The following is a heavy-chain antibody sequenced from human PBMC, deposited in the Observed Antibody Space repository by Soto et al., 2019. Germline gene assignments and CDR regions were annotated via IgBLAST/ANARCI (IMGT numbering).Heavy chain of an antibody. CDR3: AASCCGWYLD. J-gene: IGHJ4*02. D-gene: IGHD6-19*01. CDR2: LNPNSGDT. V-gene: IGHV1-8*01. CDR1: GYTFSSYD. Sequence: QVQLVQSGAEVKKPGASVKVSCKASGYTFSSYDINWVRQATGQGLEWMGWLNPNSGDTGYAQKFQGRVTLTRNTSINTAYIELSSLTSDDTAVYYCAASCCGWYLDWGQGTLVTVSS.